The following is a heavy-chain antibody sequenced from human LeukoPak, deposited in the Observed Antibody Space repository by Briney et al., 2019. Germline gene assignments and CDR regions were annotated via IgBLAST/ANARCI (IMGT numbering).Heavy chain of an antibody. D-gene: IGHD3-3*01. V-gene: IGHV4-59*08. CDR3: ARQGNDFWSFDI. J-gene: IGHJ3*02. CDR1: GGSISTYY. Sequence: SETLSLTCSVSGGSISTYYWNWIRQPPGKGLEWIGYIYYSGSTNYNPSLKSRVTISVDTSKNQCSLKLSSVTAAVTAVYYCARQGNDFWSFDIWGQGTMVTVSS. CDR2: IYYSGST.